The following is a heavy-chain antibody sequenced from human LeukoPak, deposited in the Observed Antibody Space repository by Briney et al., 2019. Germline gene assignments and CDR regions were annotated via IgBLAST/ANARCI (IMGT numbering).Heavy chain of an antibody. Sequence: GGSLRLSCAASGFTFNNYAVGWVRQTPGKGLEWVSGITGNGRNTYYEDSVKGRFTISRDNSKNTLYLQVSNLRAEDTAAYFCAKSGTLGPTRFDWYFDLWGRGTQVIVSS. V-gene: IGHV3-23*01. CDR1: GFTFNNYA. J-gene: IGHJ2*01. D-gene: IGHD2-15*01. CDR3: AKSGTLGPTRFDWYFDL. CDR2: ITGNGRNT.